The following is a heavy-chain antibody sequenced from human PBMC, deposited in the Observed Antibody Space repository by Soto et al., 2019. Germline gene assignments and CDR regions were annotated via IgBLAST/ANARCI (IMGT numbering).Heavy chain of an antibody. CDR3: ARDKTALAGYYFDY. CDR2: IYSSSTWFN. Sequence: QTLSLTCAISGNSVSTNSVAWNWIMQSPSRGLEWLGRIYSSSTWFNDYASSPKGLITISPVTSKNHFSLQLNSVTPDDSAVYYCARDKTALAGYYFDYWGQGTPVTVSS. J-gene: IGHJ4*02. V-gene: IGHV6-1*01. CDR1: GNSVSTNSVA. D-gene: IGHD6-19*01.